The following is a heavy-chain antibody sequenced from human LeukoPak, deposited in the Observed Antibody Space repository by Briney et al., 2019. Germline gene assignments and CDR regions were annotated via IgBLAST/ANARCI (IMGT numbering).Heavy chain of an antibody. J-gene: IGHJ4*02. Sequence: GESLKISFNGSGYIFTNYWIGWVRQMPGKGLEWMGTIYPGDSDTRYSPSFQGQVTISADKSINTAYLQWSSLKTSDTAMYYCARQGVGASTCDYWGQGSMVTVSS. CDR1: GYIFTNYW. CDR3: ARQGVGASTCDY. D-gene: IGHD1-26*01. V-gene: IGHV5-51*01. CDR2: IYPGDSDT.